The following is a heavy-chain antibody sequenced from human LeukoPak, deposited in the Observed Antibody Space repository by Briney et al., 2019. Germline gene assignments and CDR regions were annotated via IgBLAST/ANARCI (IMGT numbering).Heavy chain of an antibody. CDR3: ARGGSSIAAAGWY. CDR2: ISYDGSNK. CDR1: GFTFSSYA. D-gene: IGHD6-13*01. V-gene: IGHV3-30*04. J-gene: IGHJ4*02. Sequence: PGRSLRLSCAASGFTFSSYAMHWVRQAPGEGLEWVAVISYDGSNKYYADSVKGRFTISRDNSKNTLYPQMNSLRAEDTAVYYCARGGSSIAAAGWYWGQGTLVAVSS.